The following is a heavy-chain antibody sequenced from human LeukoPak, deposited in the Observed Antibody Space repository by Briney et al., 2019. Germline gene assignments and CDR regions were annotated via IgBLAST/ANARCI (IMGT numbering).Heavy chain of an antibody. Sequence: GGSLRLSCAASGSTFSSYAMHWVRQAPGKGLEWVAVISYDGSNKYYADSVKGRFTISRDNSKNTLYLQMNSLRAEDTAVYYCASTDTAMVPPDYWGQGTLVTASS. CDR1: GSTFSSYA. CDR2: ISYDGSNK. CDR3: ASTDTAMVPPDY. J-gene: IGHJ4*02. V-gene: IGHV3-30*04. D-gene: IGHD5-18*01.